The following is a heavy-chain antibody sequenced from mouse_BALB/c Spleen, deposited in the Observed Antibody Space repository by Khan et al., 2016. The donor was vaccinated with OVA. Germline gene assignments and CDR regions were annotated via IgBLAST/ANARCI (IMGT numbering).Heavy chain of an antibody. Sequence: VQLQQSGTELARPGASVKLSCKASGYTFTSYWMQWVKQRPGQGLEWIGAIYPGDGNSRYTQKFKGKATLTADKSSSTAYMQLSSLASEDSAVYYCARGGITTGYVDYWGQGTTLTVSS. CDR3: ARGGITTGYVDY. CDR2: IYPGDGNS. J-gene: IGHJ2*01. V-gene: IGHV1-87*01. CDR1: GYTFTSYW. D-gene: IGHD1-1*01.